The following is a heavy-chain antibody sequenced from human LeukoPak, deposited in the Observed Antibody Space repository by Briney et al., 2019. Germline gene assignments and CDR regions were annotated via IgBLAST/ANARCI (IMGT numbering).Heavy chain of an antibody. J-gene: IGHJ3*02. CDR3: AREVGIVGATTTDAFDI. V-gene: IGHV3-21*01. Sequence: GGSLRLSCAASGFTFSSYSMNWVRQAPGKGLEWVSSISSSSSYIYYADSVKGRFTISRDNAKNSLYLQMNSLRAEDTAVYYCAREVGIVGATTTDAFDIWGQGTMVTVSS. D-gene: IGHD1-26*01. CDR1: GFTFSSYS. CDR2: ISSSSSYI.